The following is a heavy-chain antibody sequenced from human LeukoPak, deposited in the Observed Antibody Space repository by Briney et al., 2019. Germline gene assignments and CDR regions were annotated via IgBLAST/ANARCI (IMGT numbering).Heavy chain of an antibody. V-gene: IGHV4-39*01. Sequence: PGGSLRLSCAASGFSFSSYDMNWVRQAPGKGLEWIGSIYYSGSTYYNPSLKSRVTISVDTSKNQFSLKLSSVTAADTAVYYCARQGYYNSGTFDPWGQGTLVTVSS. J-gene: IGHJ5*02. CDR1: GFSFSSYD. CDR2: IYYSGST. D-gene: IGHD3-10*01. CDR3: ARQGYYNSGTFDP.